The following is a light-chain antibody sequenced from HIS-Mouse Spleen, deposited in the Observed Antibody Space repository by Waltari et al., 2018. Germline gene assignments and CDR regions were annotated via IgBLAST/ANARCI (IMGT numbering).Light chain of an antibody. Sequence: QSVLTQPPSASGTPGPRVTISCSGSSSNLGSNYVYWYQQLPGTAPKLLIYRNKQRPSGVPDRFSGSKSGTSASLAISGLRSEDEADYYCAAWDDSLSGPVFGGGTKLTVL. CDR3: AAWDDSLSGPV. CDR1: SSNLGSNY. J-gene: IGLJ3*02. V-gene: IGLV1-47*01. CDR2: RNK.